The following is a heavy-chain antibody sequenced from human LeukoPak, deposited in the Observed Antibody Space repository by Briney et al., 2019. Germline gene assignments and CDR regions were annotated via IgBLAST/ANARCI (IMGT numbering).Heavy chain of an antibody. CDR2: ISSSGSTM. D-gene: IGHD4-17*01. CDR1: GFTFSSYE. Sequence: PGGSLRLSCAAPGFTFSSYEMNWVRQAPGKGLEWVSYISSSGSTMYYADSVKGRFTISRDNAKNSLYLQMNSLRAEDTAVYYCARITSVTTTFDYWGQGTLVTVSS. CDR3: ARITSVTTTFDY. J-gene: IGHJ4*02. V-gene: IGHV3-48*03.